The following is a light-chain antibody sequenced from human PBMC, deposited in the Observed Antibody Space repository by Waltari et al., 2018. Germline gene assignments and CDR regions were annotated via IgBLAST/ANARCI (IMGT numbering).Light chain of an antibody. CDR3: CSYAGSYTLVV. V-gene: IGLV2-11*01. J-gene: IGLJ2*01. Sequence: QSALTQPRSVSGSPGQSVTISCTGTSSDVGGYNYVSWYQHHPGKAPKLIIYDVSKRPSGVPDRFSGSKSGNTASLTISGLQAEDEADYYCCSYAGSYTLVVFGGGTKVTVL. CDR1: SSDVGGYNY. CDR2: DVS.